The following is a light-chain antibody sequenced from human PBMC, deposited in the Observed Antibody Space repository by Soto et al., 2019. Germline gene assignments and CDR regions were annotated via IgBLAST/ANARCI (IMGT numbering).Light chain of an antibody. V-gene: IGKV3-20*01. CDR2: GAS. CDR3: QQYGSSLPIT. J-gene: IGKJ5*01. CDR1: QSVATN. Sequence: EIIMTQSTATLSGSPGERATLSCRASQSVATNLAWYQQKPGQAPRLLIYGASTRATGIPDRFSGSGSGTDFTLTISRLEPEDFAVYYCQQYGSSLPITFGQGTRLEI.